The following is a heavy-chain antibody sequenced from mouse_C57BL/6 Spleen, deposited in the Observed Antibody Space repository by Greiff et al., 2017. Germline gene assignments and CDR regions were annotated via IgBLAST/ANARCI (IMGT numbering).Heavy chain of an antibody. CDR2: IHPNSGST. CDR1: GYTFTSYW. CDR3: ARGGKISPITTVVATEDY. J-gene: IGHJ2*01. Sequence: QVQLQQPGAELVKPGASVKLSCKASGYTFTSYWMHWVKQRPGQGLEWIGLIHPNSGSTNYNEKFKSKATLTVDKSSSTAYMQLSSLTSEDSAVYYCARGGKISPITTVVATEDYWGQGTTLTVSS. D-gene: IGHD1-1*01. V-gene: IGHV1-64*01.